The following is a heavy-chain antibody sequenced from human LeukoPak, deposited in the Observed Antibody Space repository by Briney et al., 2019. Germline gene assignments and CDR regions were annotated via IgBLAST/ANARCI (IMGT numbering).Heavy chain of an antibody. J-gene: IGHJ4*02. V-gene: IGHV4-4*02. Sequence: WIGEIYHSGSTNYNPSLKSRVTISVDKSKNQFSLKLSSVTAADTAVYYCATYGSGSSMFDYWGQGTLVTVSS. CDR3: ATYGSGSSMFDY. CDR2: IYHSGST. D-gene: IGHD3-10*01.